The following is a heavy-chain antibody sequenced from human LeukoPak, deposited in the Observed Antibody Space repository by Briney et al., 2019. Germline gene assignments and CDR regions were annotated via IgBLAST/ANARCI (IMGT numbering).Heavy chain of an antibody. CDR2: FDPEDGET. V-gene: IGHV1-24*01. D-gene: IGHD3-10*01. Sequence: ASVKVSCKVSGYTLTELSMHWVRQAPGKGLEWMGGFDPEDGETIYAQKFQGRVTMTEDTSTDTAYMELSSLRSEDTAVYYCARGELWFGESQPFDYWGQGTLVTVSS. CDR1: GYTLTELS. J-gene: IGHJ4*02. CDR3: ARGELWFGESQPFDY.